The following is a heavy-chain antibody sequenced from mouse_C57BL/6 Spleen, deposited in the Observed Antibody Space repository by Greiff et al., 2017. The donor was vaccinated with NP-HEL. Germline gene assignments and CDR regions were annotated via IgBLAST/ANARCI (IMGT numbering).Heavy chain of an antibody. Sequence: EVRLVESGGGLVKPGGSLKLSCAASGFTFSSYAMSWVRQTPEKRLEWVATISDGGSYTYYPDNVKGRFTISRDNAKNNLYLQMSHLKSEDTAMYYCAAIPTGYAMDYWGQGTSVTVSS. J-gene: IGHJ4*01. V-gene: IGHV5-4*03. CDR2: ISDGGSYT. CDR1: GFTFSSYA. CDR3: AAIPTGYAMDY.